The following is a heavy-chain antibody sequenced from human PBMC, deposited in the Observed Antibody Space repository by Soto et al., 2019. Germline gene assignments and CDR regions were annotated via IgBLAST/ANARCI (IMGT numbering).Heavy chain of an antibody. V-gene: IGHV3-23*01. CDR2: ISGSGGST. Sequence: GGSLRLSYAAAGFTCSGYAMSWVRQAPGKGLEWVSAISGSGGSTYCADSVKGRFTISRDNSKNTLYLQMNSLRAEDTAVYYCAKDLPLVEVWGQGTTVTVSS. J-gene: IGHJ6*02. CDR1: GFTCSGYA. CDR3: AKDLPLVEV.